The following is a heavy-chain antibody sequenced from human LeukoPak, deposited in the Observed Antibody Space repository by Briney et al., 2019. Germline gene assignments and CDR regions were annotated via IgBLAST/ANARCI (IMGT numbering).Heavy chain of an antibody. CDR1: GFTFSSYW. J-gene: IGHJ4*02. D-gene: IGHD5-12*01. CDR3: ARVSGWLPFDY. CDR2: INSDGSST. V-gene: IGHV3-74*01. Sequence: GGSLRLSCAASGFTFSSYWMHWVRQAPGKGLVWVSRINSDGSSTSYADSVKGRFTISRDNAKNTLYLQMNSLRAEDTAVYYCARVSGWLPFDYWGQGTLVTVSS.